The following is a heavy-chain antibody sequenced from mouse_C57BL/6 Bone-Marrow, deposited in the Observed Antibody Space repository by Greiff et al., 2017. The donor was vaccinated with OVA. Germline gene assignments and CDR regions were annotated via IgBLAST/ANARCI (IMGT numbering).Heavy chain of an antibody. J-gene: IGHJ1*03. Sequence: VKLMESGAELVKPGASVKISCKASGYAFSSYWMNWVKQRPGKGLEWIGQIYPGDGDTNYNGKFKGKATLTADKSSSTAYMQLSSLTSEDSAVYFCARSRGSTVVEYFDVWGTGTTVTVSS. V-gene: IGHV1-80*01. CDR1: GYAFSSYW. D-gene: IGHD1-1*01. CDR3: ARSRGSTVVEYFDV. CDR2: IYPGDGDT.